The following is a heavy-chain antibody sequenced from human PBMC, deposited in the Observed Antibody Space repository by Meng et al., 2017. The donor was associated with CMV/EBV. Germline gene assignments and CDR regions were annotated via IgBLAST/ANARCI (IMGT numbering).Heavy chain of an antibody. Sequence: GVSLRLSCAASGFTFSSYAMSWVRQAPGKGLEWVSVIYSGGSSTYYADSVKGRFTISRDNSKNTLYLQMNSLRTEDTAVYYCAKGVYSSGYYYYGMDVWGQGTTVTVSS. CDR2: IYSGGSST. CDR1: GFTFSSYA. CDR3: AKGVYSSGYYYYGMDV. D-gene: IGHD6-19*01. V-gene: IGHV3-23*03. J-gene: IGHJ6*02.